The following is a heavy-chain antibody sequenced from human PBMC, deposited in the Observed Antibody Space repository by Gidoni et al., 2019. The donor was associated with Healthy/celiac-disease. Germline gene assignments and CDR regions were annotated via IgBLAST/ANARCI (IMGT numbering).Heavy chain of an antibody. D-gene: IGHD3-10*01. CDR3: ARDLDMVRGVPQHSPPYYFDY. J-gene: IGHJ4*02. Sequence: QLQVQESGPGLVKPSETLSLTCTVSGGSISSRSYYWGWIRQPPGKGLEWIGSIYYIGSTYYNPSLKSRVTISVDTSKNQFSLKLSSVTAADTAVYYCARDLDMVRGVPQHSPPYYFDYWGQGTLVTVSS. CDR2: IYYIGST. V-gene: IGHV4-39*07. CDR1: GGSISSRSYY.